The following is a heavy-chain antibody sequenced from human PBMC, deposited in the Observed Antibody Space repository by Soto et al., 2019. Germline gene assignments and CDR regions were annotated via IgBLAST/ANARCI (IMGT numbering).Heavy chain of an antibody. CDR3: ARQESYDYIWGSPDY. J-gene: IGHJ4*02. CDR2: IYPGDSDT. CDR1: GYSFTSYW. Sequence: GESLKISCKGSGYSFTSYWIGWVRQMPGKGLEWMGIIYPGDSDTRYSPSFQGQVTISADKSISTAYLQWSSLKASDTAMYYCARQESYDYIWGSPDYWGQGTLVTVSS. V-gene: IGHV5-51*01. D-gene: IGHD3-16*01.